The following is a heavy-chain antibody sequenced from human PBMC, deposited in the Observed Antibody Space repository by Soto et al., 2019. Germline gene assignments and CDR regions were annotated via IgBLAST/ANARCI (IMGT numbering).Heavy chain of an antibody. CDR3: ARGGPRHSGGIDN. D-gene: IGHD3-16*01. CDR2: IIPIFGTA. J-gene: IGHJ4*02. Sequence: QVQLVQSGAEVKKPGSSVKVSCKASRGTFSSYSINWVRQAPGQGLEWMGEIIPIFGTANYAQKCQGRVTITADESTSTAYMELGSLRTEDTAVYYGARGGPRHSGGIDNWSQGTVVTVTS. CDR1: RGTFSSYS. V-gene: IGHV1-69*01.